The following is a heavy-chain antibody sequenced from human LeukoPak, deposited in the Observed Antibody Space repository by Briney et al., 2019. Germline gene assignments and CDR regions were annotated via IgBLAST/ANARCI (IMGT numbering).Heavy chain of an antibody. V-gene: IGHV3-30*02. J-gene: IGHJ4*02. Sequence: GRSLRLSCAASGFTFSSYGMHWVRQAPGKGLEWVAVIRYDGSNKYYADSVKGRFTISRDNSKNTLYLQMNSLRAEDTAVYYCAKDVVGYCSSTSCYGIDYWGQGTLVTVSS. CDR2: IRYDGSNK. CDR1: GFTFSSYG. D-gene: IGHD2-2*01. CDR3: AKDVVGYCSSTSCYGIDY.